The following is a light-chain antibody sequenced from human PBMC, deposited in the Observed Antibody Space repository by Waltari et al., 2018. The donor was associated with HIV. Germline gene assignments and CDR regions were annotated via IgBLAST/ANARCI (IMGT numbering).Light chain of an antibody. Sequence: QSVLTQPPSASGAPGQRVSISCSGGNSNIGRYAVSWYQQLAGTAPKLLIYSNTQQPSGVPDRFSGSKSGTSASLAIGGLQSEDEADYYCAAWDDSLSGSVVFGGGTKLTVL. CDR3: AAWDDSLSGSVV. CDR2: SNT. CDR1: NSNIGRYA. J-gene: IGLJ2*01. V-gene: IGLV1-44*01.